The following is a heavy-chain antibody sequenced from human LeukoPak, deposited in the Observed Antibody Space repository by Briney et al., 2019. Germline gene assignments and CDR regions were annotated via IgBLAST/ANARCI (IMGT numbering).Heavy chain of an antibody. CDR1: GFTFSSYA. CDR2: ISGSGGST. CDR3: AKDLGVVPPLGWFDP. J-gene: IGHJ5*02. V-gene: IGHV3-23*01. Sequence: GGSLRLSCAASGFTFSSYAMSWVRQAPGKGLEWDSAISGSGGSTYYADSVKGRFTISRDNSRNTLYLQMNSLRAEDTAVYYCAKDLGVVPPLGWFDPWGQGTLVTVSS. D-gene: IGHD2-2*01.